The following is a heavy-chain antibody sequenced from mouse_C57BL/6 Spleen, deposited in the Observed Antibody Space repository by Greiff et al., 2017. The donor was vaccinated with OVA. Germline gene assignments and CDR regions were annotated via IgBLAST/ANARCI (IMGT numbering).Heavy chain of an antibody. V-gene: IGHV5-9*01. J-gene: IGHJ4*01. Sequence: DVQLVASWGGLVKPGGSLKLSCAASGFTFSSYTMSWVRQTPEKRLEWVATISGGGGNTYYPDSVKGRFTISRDNAKNTLYLQMSSLRSEDTALYYCARGLRLYAMDYWGQGTSVTVSS. D-gene: IGHD3-2*02. CDR2: ISGGGGNT. CDR3: ARGLRLYAMDY. CDR1: GFTFSSYT.